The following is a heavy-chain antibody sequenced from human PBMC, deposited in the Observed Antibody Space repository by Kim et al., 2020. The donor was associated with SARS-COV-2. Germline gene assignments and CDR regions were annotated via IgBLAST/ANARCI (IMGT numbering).Heavy chain of an antibody. Sequence: KSRVTISVDTSKNQFSLKLSSVTAADTAVYYCARVGLGSMVRGVIMAFDYWGQGTLVTVSS. D-gene: IGHD3-10*01. J-gene: IGHJ4*02. V-gene: IGHV4-59*01. CDR3: ARVGLGSMVRGVIMAFDY.